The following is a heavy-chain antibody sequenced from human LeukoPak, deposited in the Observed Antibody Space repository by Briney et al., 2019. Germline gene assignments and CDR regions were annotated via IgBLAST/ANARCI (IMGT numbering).Heavy chain of an antibody. CDR2: ISDSGGST. Sequence: PGGSLRLSCAASGFTFSISAMSWVRQAPGKGLEWVSGISDSGGSTFYADSVKGRFTISRDNSKNTLYLQMNSLRAEDTAVYYCVWFGELLDYWGQGTLVTVSS. CDR1: GFTFSISA. D-gene: IGHD3-10*01. J-gene: IGHJ4*02. CDR3: VWFGELLDY. V-gene: IGHV3-23*01.